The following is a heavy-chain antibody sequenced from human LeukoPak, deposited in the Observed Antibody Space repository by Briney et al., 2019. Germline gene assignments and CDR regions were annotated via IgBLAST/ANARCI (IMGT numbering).Heavy chain of an antibody. J-gene: IGHJ6*03. CDR1: GFPFMNYA. D-gene: IGHD1-1*01. CDR2: LTRGNSNI. CDR3: ARVVPVHEYYNSYMDV. Sequence: GGSLRLSCEASGFPFMNYAMNWVRQSPGKGLEWVAFLTRGNSNIQYAESVKGRFTISRDNGKDSVFLQMNSLRAEDTAVYYCARVVPVHEYYNSYMDVWGKGTTVTVSS. V-gene: IGHV3-48*01.